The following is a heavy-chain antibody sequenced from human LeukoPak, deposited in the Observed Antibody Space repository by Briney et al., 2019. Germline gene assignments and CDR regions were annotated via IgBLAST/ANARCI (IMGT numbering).Heavy chain of an antibody. D-gene: IGHD3-22*01. J-gene: IGHJ4*02. CDR2: ITRGGDNT. V-gene: IGHV3-23*01. Sequence: GGSLRLSCAASGFTFNKYPMTWVRQSPGKGLEWVATITRGGDNTYYTDSVKGRFTISRDNVKDTLHLQMNSLSAEDTAIYFCARYFFDSSGRYFDYWGQGTLVTVSS. CDR1: GFTFNKYP. CDR3: ARYFFDSSGRYFDY.